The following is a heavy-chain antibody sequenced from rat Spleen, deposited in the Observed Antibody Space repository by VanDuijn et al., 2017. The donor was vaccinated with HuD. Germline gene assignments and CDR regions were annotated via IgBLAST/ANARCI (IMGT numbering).Heavy chain of an antibody. V-gene: IGHV5-20*01. CDR1: GFTFSDYY. Sequence: EVQLVESGGGLVQPGRSMKLSCAASGFTFSDYYMAWVRQAPTKGLEWVASISYDGSSTYYRDSVKGRFTISRDNAKSTLYLQMDSLRSEDTATYYCATAEYSYVMDAWGQGASVTVSS. CDR2: ISYDGSST. CDR3: ATAEYSYVMDA. J-gene: IGHJ4*01.